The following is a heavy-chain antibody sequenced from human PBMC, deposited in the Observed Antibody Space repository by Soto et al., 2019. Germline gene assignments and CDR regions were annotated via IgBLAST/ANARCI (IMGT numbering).Heavy chain of an antibody. D-gene: IGHD4-4*01. CDR3: ASWAGYNKYFFG. J-gene: IGHJ4*02. V-gene: IGHV3-7*01. CDR1: GFTFSTYW. Sequence: EVQLVESGGGLVQPGGSLRLSCAASGFTFSTYWMSWVRQAPGKGLEWVANIKQDGSEKYYVDSVKGRFTISRDNAKDSLYLQMNSLRAEDTAVYYCASWAGYNKYFFGWGQGTLVTVSS. CDR2: IKQDGSEK.